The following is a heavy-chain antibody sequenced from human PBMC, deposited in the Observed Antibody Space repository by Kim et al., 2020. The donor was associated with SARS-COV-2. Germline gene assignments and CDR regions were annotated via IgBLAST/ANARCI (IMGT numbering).Heavy chain of an antibody. J-gene: IGHJ4*02. CDR3: ANLEGPIAARPPFDY. V-gene: IGHV3-23*01. Sequence: VTVKGRFTISRDNAKNTLYLQMNSLRAEDTAVYYCANLEGPIAARPPFDYWGQGTLVTVSS. D-gene: IGHD6-6*01.